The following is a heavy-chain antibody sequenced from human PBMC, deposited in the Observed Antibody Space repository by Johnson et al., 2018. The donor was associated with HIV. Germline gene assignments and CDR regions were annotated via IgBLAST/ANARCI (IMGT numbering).Heavy chain of an antibody. D-gene: IGHD6-19*01. J-gene: IGHJ3*02. CDR2: ISGSGGAT. Sequence: VQLVESGGGFVQPGGSLRLSCAASGFTFSSYAMSWVRQAPGKGLEWVSAISGSGGATYYADSVKGRFTISRDNSKNMLYLQMNSLRAEDTAVYYCARDLHSSGWSQYAFDIWGQGTMVTVSS. CDR1: GFTFSSYA. V-gene: IGHV3-23*04. CDR3: ARDLHSSGWSQYAFDI.